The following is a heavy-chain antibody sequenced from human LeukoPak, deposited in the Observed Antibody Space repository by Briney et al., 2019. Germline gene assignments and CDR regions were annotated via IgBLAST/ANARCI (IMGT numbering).Heavy chain of an antibody. Sequence: GGSLRLSCVASGFTFSRHGLNWVRQAPGKGLEWVSAISGSGGSTYYADSVKGRFTISRDNSKNTLYLQMNSLRAEDTAVYYCAKDRYGGFDYWGQGTLVTVSS. J-gene: IGHJ4*02. CDR3: AKDRYGGFDY. CDR2: ISGSGGST. CDR1: GFTFSRHG. V-gene: IGHV3-23*01. D-gene: IGHD4-23*01.